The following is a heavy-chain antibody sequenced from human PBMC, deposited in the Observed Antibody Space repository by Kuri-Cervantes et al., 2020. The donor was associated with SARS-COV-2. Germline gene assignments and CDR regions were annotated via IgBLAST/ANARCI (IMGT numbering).Heavy chain of an antibody. CDR2: IYYSGST. CDR1: GGSISSYY. J-gene: IGHJ4*02. D-gene: IGHD3-9*01. V-gene: IGHV4-59*01. CDR3: ARGGFYDILTGYYPPFDY. Sequence: SETLSLTCTVSGGSISSYYWSWIRQPPGKGLEWIGYIYYSGSTNYNPSLKSRVTISVDTSKNQFSLKLSSVTAADTAVYYCARGGFYDILTGYYPPFDYWGQGTQVTVSS.